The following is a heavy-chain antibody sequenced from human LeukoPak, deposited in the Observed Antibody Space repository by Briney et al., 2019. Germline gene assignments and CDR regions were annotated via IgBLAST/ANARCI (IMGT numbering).Heavy chain of an antibody. CDR3: AKDDSCSSTSCYTPFDY. CDR1: GFTVSSNY. V-gene: IGHV3-21*01. D-gene: IGHD2-2*02. CDR2: IDFSSSYL. Sequence: GGSLRLSCAASGFTVSSNYMSWVRQAPGKGLEWVSSIDFSSSYLYYADSVKGRFTISRDNAKTSLYLQMNSLRAEDTAVYYCAKDDSCSSTSCYTPFDYWGQGTLVTVSS. J-gene: IGHJ4*02.